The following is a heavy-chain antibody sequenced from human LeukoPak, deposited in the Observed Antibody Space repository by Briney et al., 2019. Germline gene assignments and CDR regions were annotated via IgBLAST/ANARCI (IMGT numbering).Heavy chain of an antibody. CDR3: ARDGYSYERMDV. D-gene: IGHD5-18*01. J-gene: IGHJ6*02. V-gene: IGHV1-8*01. Sequence: ASVKVSCKASGYTFTSYDINWVRQATGQGLEWMGWMNPNSGNTGYAQKFQGRVTMTRNTSLSTAYMELSSLRSEDTAVYYCARDGYSYERMDVWGQGTTVTVPS. CDR2: MNPNSGNT. CDR1: GYTFTSYD.